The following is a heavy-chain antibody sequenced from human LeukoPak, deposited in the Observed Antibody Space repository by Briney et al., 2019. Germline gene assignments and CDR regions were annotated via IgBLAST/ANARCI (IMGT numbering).Heavy chain of an antibody. CDR2: ISGSGGNT. V-gene: IGHV3-23*01. CDR3: ASQIPDFWSGQRDY. J-gene: IGHJ4*02. Sequence: PGGSLRLSCAASEFTFNTYAMSWVRQAPGKGLEWVSSISGSGGNTYYADSVKGRFTISRDNSKNTLYLQMNSLRAEDTAVYYCASQIPDFWSGQRDYWGQGTLVTVSS. D-gene: IGHD3-3*01. CDR1: EFTFNTYA.